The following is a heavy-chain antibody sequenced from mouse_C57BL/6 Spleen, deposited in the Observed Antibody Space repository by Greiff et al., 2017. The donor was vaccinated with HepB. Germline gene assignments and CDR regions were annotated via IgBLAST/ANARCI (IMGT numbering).Heavy chain of an antibody. Sequence: VESGGGLVKPGGSLKLSCAASGFTFSSYAMSWVRQTPEKRLEWVATISDGGSYTYYPDNVKGRFTISRDNAKNNLYLQMSHLKSEDTAMYYCARVYGNYPNWYFDVWGTGTTVTVSS. CDR3: ARVYGNYPNWYFDV. V-gene: IGHV5-4*01. J-gene: IGHJ1*03. CDR1: GFTFSSYA. CDR2: ISDGGSYT. D-gene: IGHD2-1*01.